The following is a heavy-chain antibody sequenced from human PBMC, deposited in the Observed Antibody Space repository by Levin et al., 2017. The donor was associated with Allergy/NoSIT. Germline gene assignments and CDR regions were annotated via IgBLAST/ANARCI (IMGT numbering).Heavy chain of an antibody. CDR1: GFSVSQNY. V-gene: IGHV3-53*01. J-gene: IGHJ6*02. CDR3: AGFTGLSPNAMDV. Sequence: GGSLRLSCAASGFSVSQNYMSWVRQAPGKGLQWVSLVYMIGTSEYTDSVDGRFTISRDNHNNSVSLEINNLTPEDTAVYYCAGFTGLSPNAMDVWGQGTTVTVSS. CDR2: VYMIGTS. D-gene: IGHD2/OR15-2a*01.